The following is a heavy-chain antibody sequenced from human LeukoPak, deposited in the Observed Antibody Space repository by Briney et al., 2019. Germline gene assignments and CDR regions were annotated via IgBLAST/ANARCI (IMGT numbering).Heavy chain of an antibody. CDR1: GGSISSSSYY. CDR2: IYYSGST. D-gene: IGHD1-7*01. V-gene: IGHV4-39*07. J-gene: IGHJ4*02. Sequence: SETLSLTCTVSGGSISSSSYYWGWVRQPPGKGLEWIGSIYYSGSTYYNPTLKSRVTISVDTSKNQFSLKLSSVTAADTAVYYCARSGRNYERVGRLHFDYWGQGTLVTVSS. CDR3: ARSGRNYERVGRLHFDY.